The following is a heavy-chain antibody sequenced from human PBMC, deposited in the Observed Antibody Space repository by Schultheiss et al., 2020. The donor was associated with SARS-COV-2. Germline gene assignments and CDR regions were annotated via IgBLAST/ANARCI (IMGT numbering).Heavy chain of an antibody. J-gene: IGHJ5*02. Sequence: SETLSLTCTVSGGSISSGSYYWSWIRQHPGKGLEWIGYIYYSGSTYYNPSLKSRVTISVDTSKNQFSLKLSSVTAADTAVYYCARALLGVGYYGSGTKRGWFDPWGQGTLVTVSS. CDR3: ARALLGVGYYGSGTKRGWFDP. CDR1: GGSISSGSYY. D-gene: IGHD3-10*01. V-gene: IGHV4-31*03. CDR2: IYYSGST.